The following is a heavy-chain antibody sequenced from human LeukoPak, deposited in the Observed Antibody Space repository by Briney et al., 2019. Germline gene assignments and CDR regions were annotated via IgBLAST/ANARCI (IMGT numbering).Heavy chain of an antibody. Sequence: GGSLRLSCAASGFTLSNYAMSWVRQAPGKGLEWVAVISFDASNKYYADSVKGRFTISRDNSKNTLYLQMNSLRAEDAAVYYCATEGSFDYWGQGTLVTVSS. CDR2: ISFDASNK. V-gene: IGHV3-30*03. CDR3: ATEGSFDY. J-gene: IGHJ4*02. CDR1: GFTLSNYA.